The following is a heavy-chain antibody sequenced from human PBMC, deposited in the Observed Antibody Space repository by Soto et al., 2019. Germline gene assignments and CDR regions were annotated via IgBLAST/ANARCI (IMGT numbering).Heavy chain of an antibody. V-gene: IGHV4-38-2*01. D-gene: IGHD2-2*02. CDR1: GDSIISIYH. Sequence: SETLSLTCAVSGDSIISIYHWAWIRQPPGRGLEWIASIYHTGTTYYTPSLKSRVTISVDTSKNQFSLKLSSVTAADTAVYYCARGVRYCSSTSCYKRNWFDPWGQGTLVTVSS. CDR2: IYHTGTT. CDR3: ARGVRYCSSTSCYKRNWFDP. J-gene: IGHJ5*02.